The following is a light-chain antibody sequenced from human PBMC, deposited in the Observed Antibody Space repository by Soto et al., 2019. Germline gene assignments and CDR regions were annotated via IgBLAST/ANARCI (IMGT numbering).Light chain of an antibody. CDR1: QSISSY. CDR2: AAS. V-gene: IGKV1-39*01. Sequence: DIQMTQSPSSLSASVVDRVTITFRASQSISSYLNWYQQKPGKAPKLLIYAASSLQSGVPSRFSGSGSGTEFTLTISSLQPEDFATYYCQQAYSFPITFGQGTRLEIK. J-gene: IGKJ5*01. CDR3: QQAYSFPIT.